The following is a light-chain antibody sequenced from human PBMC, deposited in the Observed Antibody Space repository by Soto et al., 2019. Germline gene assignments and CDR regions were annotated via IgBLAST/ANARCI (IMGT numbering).Light chain of an antibody. J-gene: IGKJ1*01. CDR2: DAS. V-gene: IGKV1-39*01. Sequence: DIHMTQSPSSRSASAGARVTITCRASQGISTYLKWYQHRPGKAPKLLIFDASTLQRGVPSRFSVSGSVTEFNLTITRLQPEDFAPYYCQQTYRTRTFGPGTTVDMK. CDR1: QGISTY. CDR3: QQTYRTRT.